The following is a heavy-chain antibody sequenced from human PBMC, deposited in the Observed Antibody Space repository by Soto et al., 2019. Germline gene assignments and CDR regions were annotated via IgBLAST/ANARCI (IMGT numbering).Heavy chain of an antibody. CDR3: ARDQALGYCSGCSCSRDAFDI. J-gene: IGHJ3*02. CDR2: ISSSSSYI. CDR1: GFTFSSYS. Sequence: EVQLVESGGGLVKPGGSLRLSCAASGFTFSSYSMNWVRQAPGKGLEWVSSISSSSSYIYYADSVKGRFTISRDNAKNSLYLQMNSLRAEDTAVYYCARDQALGYCSGCSCSRDAFDIWGQGTMVTVSS. D-gene: IGHD2-15*01. V-gene: IGHV3-21*01.